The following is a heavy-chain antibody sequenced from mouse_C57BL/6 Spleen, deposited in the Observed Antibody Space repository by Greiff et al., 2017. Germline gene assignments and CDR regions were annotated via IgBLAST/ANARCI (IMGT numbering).Heavy chain of an antibody. Sequence: EVQLQQSGPELVKPGASVKISCKASGYSFTGYYMNWVKQSPEKSLEWIGEINPSTGGTTYNQKFKAKATLTVDKSSSTAYMPLKSLTSEDSAVYYCARGTIAHYFDYWGQGTTLTVSS. J-gene: IGHJ2*01. CDR2: INPSTGGT. D-gene: IGHD2-12*01. CDR1: GYSFTGYY. CDR3: ARGTIAHYFDY. V-gene: IGHV1-42*01.